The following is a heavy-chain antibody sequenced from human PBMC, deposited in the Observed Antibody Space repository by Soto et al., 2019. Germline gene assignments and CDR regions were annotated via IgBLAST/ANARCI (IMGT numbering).Heavy chain of an antibody. CDR1: GGTFSSYA. J-gene: IGHJ4*02. CDR2: IIPIFGTA. V-gene: IGHV1-69*13. Sequence: GASVKVSSKASGGTFSSYAISWVRQAPGQGLEWMGGIIPIFGTANYAQKFQGRVTITADESTSTAYMELSSLRSEDTAVYYCAGSYYYDSSGYYSKEGPFDYWGQGTLVTVSS. CDR3: AGSYYYDSSGYYSKEGPFDY. D-gene: IGHD3-22*01.